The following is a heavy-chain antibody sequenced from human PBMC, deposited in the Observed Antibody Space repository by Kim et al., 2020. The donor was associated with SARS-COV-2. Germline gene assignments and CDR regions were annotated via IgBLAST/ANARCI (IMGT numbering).Heavy chain of an antibody. Sequence: TNYNPSLKSRVTISVDKSKNQFSLKLSSVTAADTAVYYCARGGKSWPFDYWGQGTLVTVSS. J-gene: IGHJ4*02. CDR2: T. CDR3: ARGGKSWPFDY. D-gene: IGHD3-16*01. V-gene: IGHV4-4*02.